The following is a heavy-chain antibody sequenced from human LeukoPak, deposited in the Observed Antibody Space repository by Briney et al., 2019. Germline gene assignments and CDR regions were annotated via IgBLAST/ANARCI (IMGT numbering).Heavy chain of an antibody. Sequence: SETLSLTCTVSGGSISNGDYYWSWIRQPPGKCLEWIGYIYYSGSTYYNPSLKSRVAISVDKSENHISLKLTSVTAADTAVYYCAREGGPYRPLDYSGQGTLVTVAS. V-gene: IGHV4-30-4*01. J-gene: IGHJ4*02. CDR1: GGSISNGDYY. CDR3: AREGGPYRPLDY. CDR2: IYYSGST.